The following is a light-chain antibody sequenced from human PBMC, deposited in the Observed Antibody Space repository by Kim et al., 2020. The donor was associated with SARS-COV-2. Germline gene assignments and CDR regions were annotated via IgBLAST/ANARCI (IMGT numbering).Light chain of an antibody. CDR1: SSDVGNYNL. V-gene: IGLV2-14*02. CDR3: SSYTTIGTVV. Sequence: QSALTQPASVSGSPGQSITISCTGTSSDVGNYNLVSWYQQYPGKVPKLMIFDVIKRPSGVSNRFSGSKSGNTASLTISGLQAEDEGDYYCSSYTTIGTVVFGGGTK. CDR2: DVI. J-gene: IGLJ2*01.